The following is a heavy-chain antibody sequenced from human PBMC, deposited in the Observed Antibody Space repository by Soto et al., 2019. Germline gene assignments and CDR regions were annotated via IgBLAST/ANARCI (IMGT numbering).Heavy chain of an antibody. Sequence: EVQLLESGGGLVQPGESLRLSCAASGFTFSSYAMSWVRQAPGKGLEWVPVISGSDDSTYYADSVKSRFTISRDNSKNTLYLQMHSLRAEDTAVYYCAKRSSSTTFDYWGQGTLVTGSS. J-gene: IGHJ4*02. CDR3: AKRSSSTTFDY. D-gene: IGHD6-6*01. CDR2: ISGSDDST. CDR1: GFTFSSYA. V-gene: IGHV3-23*01.